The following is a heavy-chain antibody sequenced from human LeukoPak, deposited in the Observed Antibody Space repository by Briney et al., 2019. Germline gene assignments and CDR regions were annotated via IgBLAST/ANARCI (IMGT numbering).Heavy chain of an antibody. D-gene: IGHD2-15*01. CDR3: ASEYRSHDAFDI. CDR2: IYYSGST. CDR1: GGSISSSSYY. J-gene: IGHJ3*02. V-gene: IGHV4-39*07. Sequence: SETLSLTCTVSGGSISSSSYYWGWIRQPPGKGLEWIGSIYYSGSTYYNPSLKSRVTISVDTSKNQFSLKLSSVTAADTAVYYCASEYRSHDAFDIWGQGTMVTVSS.